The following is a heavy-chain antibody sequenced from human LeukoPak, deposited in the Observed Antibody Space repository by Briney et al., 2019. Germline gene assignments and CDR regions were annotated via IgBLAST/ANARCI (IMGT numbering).Heavy chain of an antibody. Sequence: GASVKVSCRASGYTFTGYYMHWVRQAPGQGLEWMGWINPNSGGTNYAQKFQGRVTMTRDTSISTAYMELSRLRSDDTAVYYCARDDRHRLTSFDYWGQGTLVTVSS. V-gene: IGHV1-2*02. CDR3: ARDDRHRLTSFDY. D-gene: IGHD1-14*01. CDR1: GYTFTGYY. CDR2: INPNSGGT. J-gene: IGHJ4*02.